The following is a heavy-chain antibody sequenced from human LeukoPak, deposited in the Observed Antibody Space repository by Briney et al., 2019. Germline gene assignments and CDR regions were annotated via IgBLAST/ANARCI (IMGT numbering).Heavy chain of an antibody. Sequence: SETLSLTCTVSGGSISSYYWSWIRQPPGKGLEWIGYIYYSGSTNYNPSLKSRVAISVDTSKNQFSLKLSSVTAADTAVYYCARYDDSSGYYPNDAFDIWGQGTMVTVSS. CDR3: ARYDDSSGYYPNDAFDI. V-gene: IGHV4-59*01. J-gene: IGHJ3*02. CDR2: IYYSGST. D-gene: IGHD3-22*01. CDR1: GGSISSYY.